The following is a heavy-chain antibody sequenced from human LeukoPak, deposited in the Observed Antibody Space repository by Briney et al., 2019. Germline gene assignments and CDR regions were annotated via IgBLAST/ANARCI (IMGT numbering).Heavy chain of an antibody. CDR2: IYYSGST. CDR3: ARLEAQPTGDLFDY. Sequence: SETLSLTCTVSGGSISSSSYYWGWIRQPPGKGLEWIGSIYYSGSTYYNPSLKSRVTISVDTSKNQFSLKLSSVTAADTAVYYCARLEAQPTGDLFDYWGQGTLVTVSS. CDR1: GGSISSSSYY. J-gene: IGHJ4*02. V-gene: IGHV4-39*01. D-gene: IGHD7-27*01.